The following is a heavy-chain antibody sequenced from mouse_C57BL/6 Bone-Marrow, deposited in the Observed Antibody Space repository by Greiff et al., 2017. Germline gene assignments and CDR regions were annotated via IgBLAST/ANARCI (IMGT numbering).Heavy chain of an antibody. Sequence: ESGAELARPGASVKLSCKASGYTFTSYGISWVKQRTGQGLEWIGEIYPRSGNTYYNEKFKGKATLTADKSSSTAYMELRSLTSEDSAVYFCERSDYYDYDWFAYWGQGTLVTVSA. J-gene: IGHJ3*01. V-gene: IGHV1-81*01. CDR3: ERSDYYDYDWFAY. CDR2: IYPRSGNT. D-gene: IGHD2-4*01. CDR1: GYTFTSYG.